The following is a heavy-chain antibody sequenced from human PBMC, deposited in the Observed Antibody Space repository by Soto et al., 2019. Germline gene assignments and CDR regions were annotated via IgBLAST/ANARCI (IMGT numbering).Heavy chain of an antibody. CDR3: AKDVAVAGTGDY. J-gene: IGHJ4*02. V-gene: IGHV3-23*01. CDR1: GFTFSSYA. CDR2: ISGSGGST. Sequence: PGGSLRLSCAASGFTFSSYAMSWVRQAPGKGLEWVSAISGSGGSTYYADSVKDRFTISRDNSKNTLYLQMNSLRAEDTAVYYCAKDVAVAGTGDYWGQGTLVTVSS. D-gene: IGHD6-19*01.